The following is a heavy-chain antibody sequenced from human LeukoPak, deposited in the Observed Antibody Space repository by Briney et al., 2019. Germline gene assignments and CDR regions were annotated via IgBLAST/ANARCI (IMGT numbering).Heavy chain of an antibody. V-gene: IGHV3-74*01. CDR2: INSDGSST. CDR3: ASLGYSKGYYYGMDV. CDR1: GFTFSSYW. J-gene: IGHJ6*02. Sequence: QPGGSLRLSCAASGFTFSSYWMHWVRQAPGKGLVWVSRINSDGSSTSYADSVKGRFTISRDNAKSTLYLQMNSLRAEDTALYYCASLGYSKGYYYGMDVWGQGTTVTVSS. D-gene: IGHD4-11*01.